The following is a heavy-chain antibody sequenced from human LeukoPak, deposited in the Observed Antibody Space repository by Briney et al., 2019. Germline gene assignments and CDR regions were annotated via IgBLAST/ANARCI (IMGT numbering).Heavy chain of an antibody. Sequence: PGGSLRLSCAASRFTFSNYGVNWVRQAPGKGLEWASYINSRSSTIYYADSVRGRFTISRDNAKNSLYLQMNSLRAEDTAVYYCAKWKYSNSGIDDYWGQGTLVTVSS. CDR2: INSRSSTI. V-gene: IGHV3-48*01. CDR1: RFTFSNYG. D-gene: IGHD6-6*01. J-gene: IGHJ4*02. CDR3: AKWKYSNSGIDDY.